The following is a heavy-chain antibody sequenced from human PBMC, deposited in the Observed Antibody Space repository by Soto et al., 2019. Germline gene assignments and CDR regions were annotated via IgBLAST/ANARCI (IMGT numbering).Heavy chain of an antibody. Sequence: QLQLQESGPGLVKPSETLSLTCTVSGGSISSSSYYWGWIRQPPGKGLEWIGSIYYSGSTYYNPSLKSRVTISVDTSKNQFSLKLSSVTAADTAVYYCARHSGYSGYRPRGNWFDPWGQGTLVTVSS. CDR3: ARHSGYSGYRPRGNWFDP. CDR2: IYYSGST. J-gene: IGHJ5*02. D-gene: IGHD5-12*01. CDR1: GGSISSSSYY. V-gene: IGHV4-39*01.